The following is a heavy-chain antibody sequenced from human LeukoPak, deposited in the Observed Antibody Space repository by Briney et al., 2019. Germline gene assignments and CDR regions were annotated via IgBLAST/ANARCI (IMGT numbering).Heavy chain of an antibody. V-gene: IGHV1-69*05. CDR3: ARDRTHYYDSSGLDY. D-gene: IGHD3-22*01. Sequence: SVKVSCKASGGTFSSYAISWVRQAPGQGLEWMGGIIPIFGTANYAQKLQGRVTMTTDTSTSTAYMELRSLRSDDTAVYYCARDRTHYYDSSGLDYWGQGTLVTVSS. CDR2: IIPIFGTA. CDR1: GGTFSSYA. J-gene: IGHJ4*02.